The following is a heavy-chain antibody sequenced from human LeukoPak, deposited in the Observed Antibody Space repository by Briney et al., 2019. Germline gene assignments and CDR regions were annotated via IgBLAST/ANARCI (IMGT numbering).Heavy chain of an antibody. CDR2: IYYSGST. CDR3: ARDRGSSGWRGVPTFDY. Sequence: SETLSLTCTVSGGSISSYYWSWIRQPPGKGLEWSGYIYYSGSTNYNPSLKSRVTISVDTSKNQFSLKLSSVTAADTAVYYCARDRGSSGWRGVPTFDYWGQGTLVTVSS. CDR1: GGSISSYY. J-gene: IGHJ4*02. V-gene: IGHV4-59*01. D-gene: IGHD6-19*01.